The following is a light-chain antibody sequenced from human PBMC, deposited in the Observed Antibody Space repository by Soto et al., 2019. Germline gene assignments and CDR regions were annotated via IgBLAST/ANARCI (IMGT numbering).Light chain of an antibody. Sequence: DIVLTQSPDTLSLSPGDRATLSCRASQSVSNRYLAWYQQQPGQAPRLLIYGASSRATGIPDRFNGSGSGTDFTLTISRLEPEDFAVYYCQQYAGSPMYAFGQGTRLEIK. CDR3: QQYAGSPMYA. J-gene: IGKJ2*01. CDR1: QSVSNRY. V-gene: IGKV3-20*01. CDR2: GAS.